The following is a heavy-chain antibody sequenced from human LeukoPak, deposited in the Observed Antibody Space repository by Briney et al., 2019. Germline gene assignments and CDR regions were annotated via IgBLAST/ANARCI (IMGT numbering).Heavy chain of an antibody. Sequence: PGGSLRLSCAASGFTFSTYAMSRVRQAPGKGLEWVSVISGNGGTTYYADSVKGRFTISRDNSKNTLYLQMNTLRAEDTAVYYCAKRVPYSSVWYYLDYWGQGTLVTVSS. CDR3: AKRVPYSSVWYYLDY. D-gene: IGHD6-19*01. J-gene: IGHJ4*02. CDR2: ISGNGGTT. CDR1: GFTFSTYA. V-gene: IGHV3-23*01.